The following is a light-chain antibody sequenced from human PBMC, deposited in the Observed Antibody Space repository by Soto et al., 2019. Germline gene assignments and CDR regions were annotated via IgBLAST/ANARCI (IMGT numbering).Light chain of an antibody. CDR2: GNS. CDR1: SSNIGAGYE. Sequence: QSVLTQPPSVSGAPGQRVTISCTGSSSNIGAGYEVHWYQQLPGTAPKLLIYGNSNRLSGVPDRFSGYKSGTSASLAITGLQAEDEADDYCQSYDSSLSGVVFGGGTKLTVL. CDR3: QSYDSSLSGVV. J-gene: IGLJ2*01. V-gene: IGLV1-40*01.